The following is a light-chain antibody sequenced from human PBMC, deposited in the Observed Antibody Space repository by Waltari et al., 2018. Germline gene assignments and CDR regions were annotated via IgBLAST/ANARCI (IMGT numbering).Light chain of an antibody. CDR3: MQGTHWPWT. V-gene: IGKV2-30*01. Sequence: DVVMTQSPLSLPVTLGQPASISCRSSQSLVSSDGNTYLHWFQQRPGQSPRRLLYKVSNRDSGVPDRFSGSGSGTDFTLRISRVEAEDVGVYYCMQGTHWPWTFGQGTKVEIK. CDR2: KVS. J-gene: IGKJ1*01. CDR1: QSLVSSDGNTY.